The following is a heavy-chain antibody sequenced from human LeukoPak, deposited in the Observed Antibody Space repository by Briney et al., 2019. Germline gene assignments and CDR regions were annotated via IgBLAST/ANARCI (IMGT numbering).Heavy chain of an antibody. Sequence: PGGSLRLSCAAYGVTFSSYSMSWVRQAPGKGLEWVSAISDSGGYTYYADSVNVRFTISRDNSKNKLNLQMNTLRAEDTGVYDCAIGYGSWRPGNCFDPWGQGTLVTVSS. D-gene: IGHD3-10*01. CDR3: AIGYGSWRPGNCFDP. J-gene: IGHJ5*02. CDR2: ISDSGGYT. CDR1: GVTFSSYS. V-gene: IGHV3-23*01.